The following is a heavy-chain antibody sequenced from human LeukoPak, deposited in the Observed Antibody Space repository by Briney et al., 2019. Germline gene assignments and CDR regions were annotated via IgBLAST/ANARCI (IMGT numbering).Heavy chain of an antibody. Sequence: QSGGSLRLSCAASGFTFSIYAMSWVRQAPGKGLEWVSAISGSGGSTYYADSVKGRFTFSRDNSKNTLYLQMNSLRAEDTAVYYCARAVGHGSGSPRMDVWGKGTTVTVSS. CDR1: GFTFSIYA. D-gene: IGHD3-10*01. CDR3: ARAVGHGSGSPRMDV. CDR2: ISGSGGST. V-gene: IGHV3-23*01. J-gene: IGHJ6*04.